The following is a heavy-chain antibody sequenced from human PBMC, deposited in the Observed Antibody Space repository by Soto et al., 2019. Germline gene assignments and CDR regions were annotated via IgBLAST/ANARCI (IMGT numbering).Heavy chain of an antibody. Sequence: EVQLLESGGGLVQPGGSLRLSCAASGFIFSSYAMSWVRQAPGKGLEWVSAISGSGGSTYYADSVKGRFTISRDNSKNTLYLQMNSLRAEDTAVYYCAKGGAGLGYFDLWGRGTLVTVSS. CDR2: ISGSGGST. J-gene: IGHJ2*01. D-gene: IGHD6-25*01. CDR1: GFIFSSYA. CDR3: AKGGAGLGYFDL. V-gene: IGHV3-23*01.